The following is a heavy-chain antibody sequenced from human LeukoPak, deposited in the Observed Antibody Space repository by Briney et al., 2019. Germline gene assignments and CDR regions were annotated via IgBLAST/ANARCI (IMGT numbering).Heavy chain of an antibody. V-gene: IGHV3-21*01. CDR2: ISSSSSYI. CDR1: GFTFSSYS. D-gene: IGHD3-9*01. CDR3: ARDGLYYDTLTGYWLGYHYIDV. Sequence: GGSLGLSCAASGFTFSSYSMNWVRQAPGKGLEWVSSISSSSSYIYYADSVKGRFTISRDNAKNSLYLQMNSLRAEDTAIYYCARDGLYYDTLTGYWLGYHYIDVWGKGTTVTVSS. J-gene: IGHJ6*03.